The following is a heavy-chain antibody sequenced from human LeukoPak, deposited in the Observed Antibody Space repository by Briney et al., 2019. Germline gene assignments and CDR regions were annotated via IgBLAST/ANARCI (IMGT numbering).Heavy chain of an antibody. CDR3: ASRVPDSSGYYSFDY. Sequence: ASVKVSRKASGGTFSSYAISWVRQAPGQGLEWMGRIIPILGIANYAQKFQGRVTITADKSTSTAYMELSSLRSEDTAVYYCASRVPDSSGYYSFDYWGQGTLVTVSS. CDR2: IIPILGIA. V-gene: IGHV1-69*04. CDR1: GGTFSSYA. D-gene: IGHD3-22*01. J-gene: IGHJ4*02.